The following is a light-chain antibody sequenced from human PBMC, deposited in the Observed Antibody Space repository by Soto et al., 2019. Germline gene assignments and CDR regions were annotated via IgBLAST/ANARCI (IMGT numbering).Light chain of an antibody. V-gene: IGLV2-14*01. CDR2: EVS. CDR3: SSYTTRSSSV. J-gene: IGLJ1*01. Sequence: QSALTQPASVSGSPGQSITISCTGTSSDVGGYNYVSWYQQHPGKAPKLMVYEVSNRPSGVSYRFSGSKSGNTASLTISGLQAEDEADYYCSSYTTRSSSVFGTGPKV. CDR1: SSDVGGYNY.